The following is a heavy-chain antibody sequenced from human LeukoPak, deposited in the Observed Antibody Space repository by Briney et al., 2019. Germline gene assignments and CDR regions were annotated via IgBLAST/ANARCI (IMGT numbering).Heavy chain of an antibody. CDR2: ISSSSSYI. Sequence: GGSLRLSCAASGFTFSSYSMNWVRQAPGKGLEWISSISSSSSYIYYADSVTGRFTISRDNAKTSLYLQMNSLRAEDTAVYYCARRSLIAVAGDDFWGQGTLVTVSS. CDR3: ARRSLIAVAGDDF. D-gene: IGHD6-19*01. CDR1: GFTFSSYS. J-gene: IGHJ4*02. V-gene: IGHV3-21*01.